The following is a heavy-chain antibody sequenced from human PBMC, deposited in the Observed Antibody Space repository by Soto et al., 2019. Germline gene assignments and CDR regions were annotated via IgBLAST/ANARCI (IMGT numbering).Heavy chain of an antibody. J-gene: IGHJ3*02. CDR2: IGTAGDT. Sequence: GGSLRLSCAASGFTFSSYDMHWVRQAPGKGLEWVSAIGTAGDTYYPGSVKCRFTISRENAKNSLYLQMNSLRAGDTSSYYSAREGSGDAFDIWGQGTMVTVSS. CDR1: GFTFSSYD. V-gene: IGHV3-13*01. CDR3: AREGSGDAFDI.